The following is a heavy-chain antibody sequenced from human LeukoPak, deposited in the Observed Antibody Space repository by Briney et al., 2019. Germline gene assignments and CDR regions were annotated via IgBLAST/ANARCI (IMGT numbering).Heavy chain of an antibody. CDR3: ARDGSFDY. CDR1: GYTFTDYY. V-gene: IGHV1-2*02. J-gene: IGHJ4*02. D-gene: IGHD5-12*01. Sequence: ASVKVSCKASGYTFTDYYMHWVRQAPGQGLEWMGWISPNSGDTNYAQKFQGRVTMTRDTSISTAYMELSRLRSDDTAVYYCARDGSFDYWGQGTLVTVSS. CDR2: ISPNSGDT.